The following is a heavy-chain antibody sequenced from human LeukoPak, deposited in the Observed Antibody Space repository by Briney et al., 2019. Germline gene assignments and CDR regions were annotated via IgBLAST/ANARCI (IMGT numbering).Heavy chain of an antibody. D-gene: IGHD2/OR15-2a*01. J-gene: IGHJ4*02. V-gene: IGHV3-30*18. CDR3: AKFGTTENHFDY. CDR1: GFTFSSYG. CDR2: ISYDGSNK. Sequence: GGSLRLSCAASGFTFSSYGMHWVRQAPGKGLEWVAVISYDGSNKYYADSVKGRFTISGDNSKNTLYLQMNSLRAEDTAVYYCAKFGTTENHFDYWGQGTLVTVSS.